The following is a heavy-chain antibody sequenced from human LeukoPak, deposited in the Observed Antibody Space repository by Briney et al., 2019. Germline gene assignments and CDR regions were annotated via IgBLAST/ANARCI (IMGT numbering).Heavy chain of an antibody. Sequence: PGGSLRLSCAASGFRFSNYWMNWVRQAPEKGLEWVSGITWNSDAIGYADSVKGRFTISRDNARNSLYLQMSSLRVEDTAFYYCATTPPAIAVAGNGQFDNWGQGTLVTVSS. CDR1: GFRFSNYW. D-gene: IGHD6-19*01. V-gene: IGHV3-9*01. CDR2: ITWNSDAI. J-gene: IGHJ4*02. CDR3: ATTPPAIAVAGNGQFDN.